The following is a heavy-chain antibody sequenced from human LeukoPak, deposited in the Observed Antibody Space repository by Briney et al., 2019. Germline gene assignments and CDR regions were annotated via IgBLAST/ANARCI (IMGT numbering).Heavy chain of an antibody. CDR3: ARDSGAYYGSGSKHAFDI. Sequence: PGGSLRLSCAASGFTFSSYSMNWVRQAPGKGLEWVSYISSSSSTIYYADSVKGRFTISRDNAKNSLYLQMNSLRAEDTAVYYCARDSGAYYGSGSKHAFDIWGQGTMVTVSS. J-gene: IGHJ3*02. CDR2: ISSSSSTI. CDR1: GFTFSSYS. V-gene: IGHV3-48*04. D-gene: IGHD3-10*01.